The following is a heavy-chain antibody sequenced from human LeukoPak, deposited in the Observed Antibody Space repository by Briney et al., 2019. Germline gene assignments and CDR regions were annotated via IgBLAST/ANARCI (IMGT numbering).Heavy chain of an antibody. CDR3: ARGSLRFEDIVVVVAATHY. D-gene: IGHD2-15*01. J-gene: IGHJ4*02. V-gene: IGHV1-8*01. CDR1: GYTFTTYD. Sequence: ASVKVSCKASGYTFTTYDINWVRQATGQGLEWMGWMNPNSGNTGYAQKFQGRVTMTRNTSISTAYMELSSLRSEDTAVYYCARGSLRFEDIVVVVAATHYWGQGTLVTVSS. CDR2: MNPNSGNT.